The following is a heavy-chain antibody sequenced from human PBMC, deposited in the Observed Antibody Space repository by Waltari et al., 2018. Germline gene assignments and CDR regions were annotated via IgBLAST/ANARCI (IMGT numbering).Heavy chain of an antibody. V-gene: IGHV3-48*03. Sequence: EVQLLESGGALAQPGGSLILSCAASGFTFSSYCMTWVLQAPGKGLRWVDSIMTSGVSIYYADAGEGRLTISRDNARKSLYLEMNTLRTDDTAVYYCARGGSNSGSGSDNWFDPWGQGTLVTVSS. J-gene: IGHJ5*02. CDR1: GFTFSSYC. D-gene: IGHD3-10*01. CDR3: ARGGSNSGSGSDNWFDP. CDR2: IMTSGVSI.